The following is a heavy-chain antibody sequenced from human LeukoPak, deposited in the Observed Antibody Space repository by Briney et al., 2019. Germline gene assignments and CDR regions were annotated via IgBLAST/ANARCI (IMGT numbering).Heavy chain of an antibody. J-gene: IGHJ4*02. D-gene: IGHD6-19*01. CDR2: IGSSGSTI. Sequence: PGGSLRLSCAASGFNVSRNYMSWIRQAPGKGLEWVSYIGSSGSTIYYADSVKGRFTISRDNAKNSLYLQMNSLRAEDTAVYYCARDRITVAATETSFDYWGQGTLVTVSS. V-gene: IGHV3-11*04. CDR3: ARDRITVAATETSFDY. CDR1: GFNVSRNY.